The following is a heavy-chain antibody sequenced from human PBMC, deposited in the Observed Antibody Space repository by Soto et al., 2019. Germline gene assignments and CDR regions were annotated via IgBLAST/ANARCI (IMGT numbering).Heavy chain of an antibody. CDR3: AKDSGYQLPDNYFYYGLDV. CDR2: ISYDGSNK. V-gene: IGHV3-30*18. CDR1: VFTVSSGG. J-gene: IGHJ6*02. D-gene: IGHD2-2*01. Sequence: GGALRLSCSSSVFTVSSGGMHWVRQAPGEWVEWVAVISYDGSNKYYAGSVEGRFTVSRDNVKNTLSLQMNSLRPEDTAVYYCAKDSGYQLPDNYFYYGLDVWGQGTTVTVSS.